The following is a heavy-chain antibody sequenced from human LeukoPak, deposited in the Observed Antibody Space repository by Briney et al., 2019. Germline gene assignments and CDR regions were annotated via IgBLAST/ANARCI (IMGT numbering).Heavy chain of an antibody. D-gene: IGHD3-10*01. V-gene: IGHV4-39*01. CDR2: IYYSGST. CDR1: GGSISSSSYY. CDR3: ARHHYYGSGSLDEVDY. J-gene: IGHJ4*02. Sequence: SETLSLTCTVSGGSISSSSYYWGWIRQPPGKGLEWIGSIYYSGSTYYNPSLKSRVTISVDTSKNQFSLKLSSVTAADTAVYYCARHHYYGSGSLDEVDYWGQGTLVTVSS.